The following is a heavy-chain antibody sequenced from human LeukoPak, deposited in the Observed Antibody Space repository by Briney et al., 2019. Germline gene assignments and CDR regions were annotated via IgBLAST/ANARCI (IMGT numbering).Heavy chain of an antibody. CDR2: IYYSGST. J-gene: IGHJ4*02. D-gene: IGHD1-26*01. CDR1: GGSISSSSYY. CDR3: ARRVGATRSPNSDY. V-gene: IGHV4-39*01. Sequence: PSETLSLTCTVSGGSISSSSYYWGWIRQPPGKGLEWIGSIYYSGSTYYNPSLKSRVTISVDTSKNQFSLKLSSVTAADTAVYYCARRVGATRSPNSDYWGQGTLVTVSS.